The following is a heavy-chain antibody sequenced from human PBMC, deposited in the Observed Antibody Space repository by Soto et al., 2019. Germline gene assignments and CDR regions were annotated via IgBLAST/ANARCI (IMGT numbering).Heavy chain of an antibody. V-gene: IGHV3-23*01. CDR2: ISGSGGST. Sequence: HPGGSLRLSCAASGFTFNNYAMSWVRQAPGKGLEWVSAISGSGGSTYYADSVKGRFTISRDNSKNTLYLQMNSLRAEDTAVYYCAKDLANAFRSGWYGYWGQGTQVTVSS. CDR3: AKDLANAFRSGWYGY. D-gene: IGHD6-19*01. J-gene: IGHJ4*02. CDR1: GFTFNNYA.